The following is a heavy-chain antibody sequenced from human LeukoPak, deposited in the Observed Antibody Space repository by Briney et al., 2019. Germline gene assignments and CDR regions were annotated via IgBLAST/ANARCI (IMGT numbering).Heavy chain of an antibody. CDR1: GGSISSSPYY. D-gene: IGHD5-18*01. CDR3: AKGAGGFSYYNWFDP. J-gene: IGHJ5*02. Sequence: SETLSLTCTVSGGSISSSPYYWGWIRQPPGKGLEWIGSIYYSGTTHYNPSLESRVTISVDTSKNPFSLKLASVTVADTAIYYCAKGAGGFSYYNWFDPWGQGTLVTVSS. CDR2: IYYSGTT. V-gene: IGHV4-39*07.